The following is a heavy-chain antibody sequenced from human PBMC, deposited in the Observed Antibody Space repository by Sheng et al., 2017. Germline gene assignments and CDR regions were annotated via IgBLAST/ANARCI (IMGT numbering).Heavy chain of an antibody. CDR2: IDGDGSTT. CDR1: GFTSSRHW. J-gene: IGHJ3*02. Sequence: EVQLLESGGGVVQPGTSLRLSCAASGFTSSRHWMQWVRQAPGKGLVWVSRIDGDGSTTTYADSVKGRFTIFRDNAKNTLYLQMNSLRAEDTAVYYCVRSGVPNGFDIWGQGTMVTVSS. D-gene: IGHD2-15*01. CDR3: VRSGVPNGFDI. V-gene: IGHV3-74*02.